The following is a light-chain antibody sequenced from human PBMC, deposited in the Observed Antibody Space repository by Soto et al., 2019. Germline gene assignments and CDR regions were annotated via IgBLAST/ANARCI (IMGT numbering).Light chain of an antibody. CDR3: QQYNNWPPLT. Sequence: EIVMTQSRATPSVSPGERATLSCRASQSVSSNLAWYQKKPGQAPRLLIYGASTRPTGIPAGFSGSGSGREFPLTISSLHSEEFAVYYCQQYNNWPPLTFGGGTKVEIK. V-gene: IGKV3-15*01. CDR1: QSVSSN. CDR2: GAS. J-gene: IGKJ4*01.